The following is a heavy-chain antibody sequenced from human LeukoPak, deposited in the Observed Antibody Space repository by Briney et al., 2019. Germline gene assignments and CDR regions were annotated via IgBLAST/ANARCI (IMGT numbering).Heavy chain of an antibody. V-gene: IGHV3-30*02. CDR1: GFTFSTYG. Sequence: GGSLRPSCAASGFTFSTYGMHWVRQAPGKGLEWVAFIRYDGSNKYYADSVKGRFTISRDNSKNTLYLQMNSLRAEDTAVYFCAEDKDPWKSTSISDFDYWGQGTLVTVSS. D-gene: IGHD1-1*01. CDR3: AEDKDPWKSTSISDFDY. J-gene: IGHJ4*02. CDR2: IRYDGSNK.